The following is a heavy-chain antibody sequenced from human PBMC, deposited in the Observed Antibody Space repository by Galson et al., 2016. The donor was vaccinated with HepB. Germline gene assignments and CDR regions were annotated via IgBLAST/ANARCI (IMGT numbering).Heavy chain of an antibody. V-gene: IGHV4-34*01. Sequence: SETLSLTCAVYDGSFSGFFWSWIRQPPGKGLEWIGEINHTGSTNYNPSLKSRVTISVDTSKKQFSLKVSSVTAADTAVYYCARGLGAAHPWGQGTLVTVSS. J-gene: IGHJ5*02. CDR2: INHTGST. CDR1: DGSFSGFF. CDR3: ARGLGAAHP. D-gene: IGHD6-13*01.